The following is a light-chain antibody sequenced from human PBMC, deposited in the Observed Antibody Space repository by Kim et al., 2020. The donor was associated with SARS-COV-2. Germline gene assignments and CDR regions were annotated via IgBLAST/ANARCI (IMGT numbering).Light chain of an antibody. CDR1: SLRSYY. Sequence: VALGQTVRITCQGDSLRSYYATWYQQKPGQAPIVVVYGKNNRPSGIPDRFSGSSSGNTASLTITGTQAGDEADYYCNSRDNNDNVLFGGGTRLTVL. CDR2: GKN. J-gene: IGLJ2*01. CDR3: NSRDNNDNVL. V-gene: IGLV3-19*01.